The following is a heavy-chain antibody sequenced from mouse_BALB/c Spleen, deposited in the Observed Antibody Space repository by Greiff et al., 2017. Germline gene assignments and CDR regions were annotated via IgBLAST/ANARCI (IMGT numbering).Heavy chain of an antibody. CDR3: ARSYYDYYLDY. Sequence: EVKLVESGGGLVKPGGSLKLSCAASGFTFSSYAMSWVRQTPEKRLEWVASISSGGSTYYPDSVKGRFTITRDNARNILYLQMSSLRSEDKAMYYCARSYYDYYLDYWGQGTTLTVSS. V-gene: IGHV5-6-5*01. CDR1: GFTFSSYA. CDR2: ISSGGST. J-gene: IGHJ2*01. D-gene: IGHD2-4*01.